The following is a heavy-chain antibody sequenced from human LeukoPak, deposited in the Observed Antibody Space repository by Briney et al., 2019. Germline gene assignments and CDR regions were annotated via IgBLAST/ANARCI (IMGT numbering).Heavy chain of an antibody. CDR2: GSANNGNR. D-gene: IGHD1-1*01. CDR1: GFSLISQG. V-gene: IGHV1-18*01. Sequence: ASVKVSCKTSGFSLISQGMSWVRQAPGQGLEWAGWGSANNGNRNYAQKLQDRVTMTTDTSTSTAFMELRGLKSDDTAVYYCAGRITTASAYDFWGQGTLVTVSS. CDR3: AGRITTASAYDF. J-gene: IGHJ4*02.